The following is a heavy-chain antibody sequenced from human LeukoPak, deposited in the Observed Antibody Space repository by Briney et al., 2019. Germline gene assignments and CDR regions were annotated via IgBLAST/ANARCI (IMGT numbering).Heavy chain of an antibody. CDR3: AKGDAVTAIFPLDY. CDR1: GFTFSTYA. V-gene: IGHV3-23*01. D-gene: IGHD2-21*02. CDR2: ISGSGGTT. J-gene: IGHJ4*02. Sequence: GGSLRLSCAASGFTFSTYAMNWVRQAPGKGLEWVSGISGSGGTTYYADSVQGRFTISRDNSKKTVFLQMNSLRAEDTAVYYCAKGDAVTAIFPLDYWGQGTLVIVS.